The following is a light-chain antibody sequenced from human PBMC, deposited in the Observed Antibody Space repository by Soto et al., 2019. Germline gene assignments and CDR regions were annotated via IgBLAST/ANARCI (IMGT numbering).Light chain of an antibody. CDR1: QSVNRK. Sequence: EIVMTQSPATLSVSPGERVTLSCRASQSVNRKLAWYQQKSGQAPRLLIYDASIRATGIPARFSGSGSGTEFTLTISSLQSEDFAVYYCQQYNNWPPWPFGQGTKVEIK. V-gene: IGKV3-15*01. J-gene: IGKJ1*01. CDR3: QQYNNWPPWP. CDR2: DAS.